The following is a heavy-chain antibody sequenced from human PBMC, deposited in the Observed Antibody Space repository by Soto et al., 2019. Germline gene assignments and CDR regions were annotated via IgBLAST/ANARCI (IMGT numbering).Heavy chain of an antibody. Sequence: PGGSLRLSCAASDFTFSNAWINWVRQAPGKGLEWVAVISYDGSNKYIAESVKGRFTISRDNSKNTLFLQMNSLRAEDTAVYYCARGTTTSAFSAMDVWGQGTTVTVSS. CDR1: DFTFSNAW. V-gene: IGHV3-30-3*01. CDR3: ARGTTTSAFSAMDV. CDR2: ISYDGSNK. D-gene: IGHD1-1*01. J-gene: IGHJ6*02.